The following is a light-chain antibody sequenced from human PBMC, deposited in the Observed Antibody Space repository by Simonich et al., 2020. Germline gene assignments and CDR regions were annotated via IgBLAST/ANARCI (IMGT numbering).Light chain of an antibody. J-gene: IGKJ2*01. Sequence: DIQMTQSPSSLSASVGDRVTITCRASQSIRSYLNWDQQKPGKAPKLLIYAASSLQSVVPSRFSGSGSGTDFTLTISSLQPEDFATYYCQQSYSTLVTFGQGTKLEIK. CDR1: QSIRSY. CDR3: QQSYSTLVT. CDR2: AAS. V-gene: IGKV1-39*01.